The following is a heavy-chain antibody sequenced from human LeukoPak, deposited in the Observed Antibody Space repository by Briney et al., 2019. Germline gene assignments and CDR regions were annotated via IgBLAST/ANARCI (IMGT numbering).Heavy chain of an antibody. V-gene: IGHV3-23*01. CDR2: ISGSGGST. J-gene: IGHJ4*02. CDR3: AKDHYYDSSGYYYFDY. Sequence: GASLRLSCAASGFTFSSYAMSWVRQAPGKGLEWVSAISGSGGSTYYADSVKGRFTISRDNSKNTLYLQMNSLSAEDTAVYYCAKDHYYDSSGYYYFDYWGQGTLVTVSS. CDR1: GFTFSSYA. D-gene: IGHD3-22*01.